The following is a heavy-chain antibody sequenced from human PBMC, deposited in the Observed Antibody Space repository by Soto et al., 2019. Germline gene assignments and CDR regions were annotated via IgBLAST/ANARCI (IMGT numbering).Heavy chain of an antibody. CDR2: INAGNGNT. D-gene: IGHD2-21*02. J-gene: IGHJ6*02. CDR3: ASQYCGGDCYSSYYYYGMDV. Sequence: ASVKVSCKASGYTFTSYAMHWVRQAPGQRLEWMGWINAGNGNTKYSQKFQGRVTITRDTSASTAYMELSSLRSDDTAVYYCASQYCGGDCYSSYYYYGMDVWGQGTTVTVSS. CDR1: GYTFTSYA. V-gene: IGHV1-3*01.